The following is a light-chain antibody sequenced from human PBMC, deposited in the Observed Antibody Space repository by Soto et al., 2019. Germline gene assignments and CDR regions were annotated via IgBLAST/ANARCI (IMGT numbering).Light chain of an antibody. V-gene: IGLV2-8*01. CDR1: SSDVGGYNF. Sequence: QSALTQPPSASGSPGQSVTISCTGASSDVGGYNFVSWYQHHPGKAPRLMIYDVTKRPSGVPDRFSGSNSGNTASLTVSGLQVDDEAYYYCSSYAGSSIPVAFGGGTKLTVL. J-gene: IGLJ2*01. CDR2: DVT. CDR3: SSYAGSSIPVA.